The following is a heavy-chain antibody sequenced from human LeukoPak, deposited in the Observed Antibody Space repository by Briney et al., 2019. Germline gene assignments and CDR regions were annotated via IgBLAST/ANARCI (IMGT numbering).Heavy chain of an antibody. J-gene: IGHJ4*02. D-gene: IGHD3-10*01. CDR1: GFTFDDYA. V-gene: IGHV3-43D*03. CDR3: AKASLWFGGYYFDY. Sequence: GGSLRLSCAASGFTFDDYAMHWVRQAPGKGLEWVSLISWDGGSTYYADSVKGRFTISRDNSKNSLYLQMNSLRAEDTALYYCAKASLWFGGYYFDYWGQGTLVTVSS. CDR2: ISWDGGST.